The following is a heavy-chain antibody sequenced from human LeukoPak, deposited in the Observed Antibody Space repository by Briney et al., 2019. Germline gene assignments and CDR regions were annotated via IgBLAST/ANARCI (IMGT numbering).Heavy chain of an antibody. CDR2: TNTDGSST. Sequence: GGSLRLACAASGFTFSSYWMHWVRQAPGKGLVWVSGTNTDGSSTMYADSVKGRFTIARDNAKNTLYLQMNSLRAEDTAVYYCYGANAEHWGQGTLVTVSS. CDR3: YGANAEH. CDR1: GFTFSSYW. D-gene: IGHD4-23*01. V-gene: IGHV3-74*03. J-gene: IGHJ1*01.